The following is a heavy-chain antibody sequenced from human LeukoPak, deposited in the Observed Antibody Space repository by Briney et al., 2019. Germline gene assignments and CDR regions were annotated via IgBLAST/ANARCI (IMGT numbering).Heavy chain of an antibody. J-gene: IGHJ4*02. CDR3: AKDQQLQPFHY. V-gene: IGHV3-30*02. CDR1: GFIFSTYG. D-gene: IGHD4-11*01. CDR2: IQFDGSNE. Sequence: GRSLRPSCAASGFIFSTYGMHWVRQAPGKGLEWVAFIQFDGSNEYYADSVKGRFTISRDNSKNTVYLQMNSLRTEDTSVYYCAKDQQLQPFHYWGQGTLVTVSS.